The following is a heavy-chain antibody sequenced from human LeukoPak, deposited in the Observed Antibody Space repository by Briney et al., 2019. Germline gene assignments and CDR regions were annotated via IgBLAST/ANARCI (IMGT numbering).Heavy chain of an antibody. V-gene: IGHV4-31*03. CDR3: ARSNYITMIVVPTGY. Sequence: PSETLSLTCTVSGGSISSGGYYWSWIRQHPGKGLEWIGYIYYSGSTYYNPSLKSRVTISVDTSKNQFSLKLSSVTAADTAVYYCARSNYITMIVVPTGYWGQGTLVTVSS. J-gene: IGHJ4*02. CDR1: GGSISSGGYY. D-gene: IGHD3-22*01. CDR2: IYYSGST.